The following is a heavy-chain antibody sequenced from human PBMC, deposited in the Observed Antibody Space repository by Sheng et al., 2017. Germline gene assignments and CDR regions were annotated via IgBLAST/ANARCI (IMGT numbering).Heavy chain of an antibody. CDR2: IIPIFGTA. D-gene: IGHD5-18*01. CDR1: GGTFSSYA. J-gene: IGHJ6*03. CDR3: ARGADTAMALYYYYMDV. Sequence: QVQLVQSGAEVKKPGSSVKVSCKASGGTFSSYAISWVRQAPGQGLEWMGGIIPIFGTANYAQKFQGRVTITTDESTSTAYMELSSLRSEDTAVYYCARGADTAMALYYYYMDVWGKGTTVTVSS. V-gene: IGHV1-69*05.